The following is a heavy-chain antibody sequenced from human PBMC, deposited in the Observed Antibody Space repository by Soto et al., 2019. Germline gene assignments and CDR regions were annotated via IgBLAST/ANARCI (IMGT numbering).Heavy chain of an antibody. CDR3: ARDLVIIPVHYGMDV. CDR1: GFTVSSNY. J-gene: IGHJ6*02. D-gene: IGHD3-22*01. Sequence: GSLRLSCAASGFTVSSNYMSWVRQAPGKGLEWVSVIYSGGSTYYADSVKGRFTISRDNSKNTLYLQMNSLRAEDTAVYYCARDLVIIPVHYGMDVWGQGTTVTVSS. CDR2: IYSGGST. V-gene: IGHV3-66*01.